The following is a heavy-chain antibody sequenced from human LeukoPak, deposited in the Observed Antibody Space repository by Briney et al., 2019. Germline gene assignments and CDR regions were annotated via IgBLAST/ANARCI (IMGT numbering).Heavy chain of an antibody. CDR3: ARARLTPGVAFDI. Sequence: PSETLSLTCTVSGGSISSYYWSWVRQAPGKGLERVSVIYSGGSTYYADSVKGRFTISRDNSKNTLYLQMNSLRAEDTAVYYCARARLTPGVAFDIWGQGTMVTVSS. CDR2: IYSGGST. CDR1: GGSISSYY. V-gene: IGHV3-53*01. D-gene: IGHD3-10*01. J-gene: IGHJ3*02.